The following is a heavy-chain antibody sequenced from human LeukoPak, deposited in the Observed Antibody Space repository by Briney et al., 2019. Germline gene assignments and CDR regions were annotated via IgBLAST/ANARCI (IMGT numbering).Heavy chain of an antibody. V-gene: IGHV4-34*01. CDR3: ARGKMWRAFDI. J-gene: IGHJ3*02. CDR1: GGSFSGYY. CDR2: INHSGST. Sequence: PSETLSLTCAVYGGSFSGYYWSWIRQPPGKGLEWIGEINHSGSTNYNPSLKSRVTISVDTSKNQFSLKLSSVTAADTAVYYCARGKMWRAFDIWGEGTMVTVSS. D-gene: IGHD2-21*01.